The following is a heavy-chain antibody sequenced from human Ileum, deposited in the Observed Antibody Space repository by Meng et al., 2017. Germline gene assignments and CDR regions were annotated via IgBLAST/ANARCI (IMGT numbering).Heavy chain of an antibody. CDR3: AREGKYYDSSGYPKLFDY. V-gene: IGHV1-46*01. Sequence: ASVKVSCKASGDTFTSYYMHWVRQAPGQGLEWMGIINPSGGSTSYAQKFQGRVTMTRDTSTSTVYMELSSLRSEDTAVYYCAREGKYYDSSGYPKLFDYWGQGTLVTVSS. CDR1: GDTFTSYY. D-gene: IGHD3-22*01. CDR2: INPSGGST. J-gene: IGHJ4*02.